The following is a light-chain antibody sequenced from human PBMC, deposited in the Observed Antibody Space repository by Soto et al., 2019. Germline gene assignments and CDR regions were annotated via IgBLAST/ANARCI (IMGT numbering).Light chain of an antibody. CDR3: QDYNSFPIT. CDR1: QDIRYY. J-gene: IGKJ5*01. V-gene: IGKV1-33*01. CDR2: DAS. Sequence: DIQMTQSPSSLSASLGDRVTITCQASQDIRYYLNWYQQKTGKAPKLLIYDASQLETGVPSRFSGSGSGTDFTFTINSLQPEDIGTHYCQDYNSFPITFGQGTRLDIK.